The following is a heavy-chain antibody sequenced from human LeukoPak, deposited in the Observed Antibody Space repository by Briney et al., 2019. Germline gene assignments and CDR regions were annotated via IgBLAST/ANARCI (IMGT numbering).Heavy chain of an antibody. D-gene: IGHD3-22*01. Sequence: GASVKVSCKASGYTFTGYYMHWVRQAPGQGLEWMGWINPNSGGTNYAQKFQGRVTMTRDTSISTAYMELSRLRSDDTAVYYCARDHYDSSGYSPYWGQGTLVTVSS. J-gene: IGHJ4*02. CDR2: INPNSGGT. CDR3: ARDHYDSSGYSPY. V-gene: IGHV1-2*02. CDR1: GYTFTGYY.